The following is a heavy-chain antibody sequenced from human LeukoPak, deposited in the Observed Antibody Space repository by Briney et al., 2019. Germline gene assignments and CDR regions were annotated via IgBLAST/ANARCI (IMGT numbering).Heavy chain of an antibody. CDR1: GFTLSSYA. D-gene: IGHD3-3*01. Sequence: GSLRLSFAASGFTLSSYAMSWVRQAPRKGVEWVSAISGSGGSTYYADSVKGRFTISRDNSKDTLYLQMNSLRAEDTAVYYCAVGRSFGVVIPYFDYWGQGTLVTVSS. CDR2: ISGSGGST. V-gene: IGHV3-23*01. CDR3: AVGRSFGVVIPYFDY. J-gene: IGHJ4*02.